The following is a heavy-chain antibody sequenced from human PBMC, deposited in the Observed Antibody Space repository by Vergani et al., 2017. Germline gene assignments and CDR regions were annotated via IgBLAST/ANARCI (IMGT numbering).Heavy chain of an antibody. CDR1: DGSISHGSYY. V-gene: IGHV4-61*02. CDR2: IYASGST. Sequence: QVQLQESGPGLVKPSQTLSLTCTVSDGSISHGSYYWSWIRQPAGKGLGWSGRIYASGSTNYNPSLKSRVTMSVDTSKNHFSLKLRSVTATNTAVYYCARDGGPMIRGLDYWGQGTLVTVS. CDR3: ARDGGPMIRGLDY. D-gene: IGHD3-10*01. J-gene: IGHJ4*02.